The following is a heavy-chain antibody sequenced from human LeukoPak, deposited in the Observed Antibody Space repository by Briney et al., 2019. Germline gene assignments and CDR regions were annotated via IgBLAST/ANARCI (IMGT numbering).Heavy chain of an antibody. Sequence: GGSLRLSCAASGFTFSSYWMSWVRQAPGKGLEWVANIKQDGSEKYYVDSVKGRFTMSRDSAKNTLYLQMNSPRAEDTAVYYCARESYCSGGSCYSGRAFDIWGQGTMVTVSS. V-gene: IGHV3-7*01. CDR1: GFTFSSYW. CDR3: ARESYCSGGSCYSGRAFDI. J-gene: IGHJ3*02. CDR2: IKQDGSEK. D-gene: IGHD2-15*01.